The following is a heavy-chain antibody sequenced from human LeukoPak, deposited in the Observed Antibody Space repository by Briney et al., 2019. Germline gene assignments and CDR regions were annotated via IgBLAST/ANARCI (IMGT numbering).Heavy chain of an antibody. D-gene: IGHD3-10*01. Sequence: GGSLRLSCAASGFTVSSNYMSWVRQAPGKGLGWVSVLYSGGNTYYADSVQGRFTISRDNSRNTLYLQMNSLRVGDTAVYYCATEGFRGVLFHIWGQGTVVTVSS. CDR1: GFTVSSNY. CDR3: ATEGFRGVLFHI. CDR2: LYSGGNT. J-gene: IGHJ3*02. V-gene: IGHV3-66*01.